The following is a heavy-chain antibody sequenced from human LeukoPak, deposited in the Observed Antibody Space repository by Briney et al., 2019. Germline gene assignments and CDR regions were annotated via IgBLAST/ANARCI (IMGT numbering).Heavy chain of an antibody. CDR1: GYSFTSYW. Sequence: GESLKISCKGSGYSFTSYWIGWVRQMPGKGLEWMGIIYPDDSDTRYSPSFQGQVTISADKSISTAYLQWSSLKASDTAMYYCARLMVLWFGESAHYYYYGMDVWGQGTTVTVSS. CDR2: IYPDDSDT. D-gene: IGHD3-10*01. V-gene: IGHV5-51*01. CDR3: ARLMVLWFGESAHYYYYGMDV. J-gene: IGHJ6*02.